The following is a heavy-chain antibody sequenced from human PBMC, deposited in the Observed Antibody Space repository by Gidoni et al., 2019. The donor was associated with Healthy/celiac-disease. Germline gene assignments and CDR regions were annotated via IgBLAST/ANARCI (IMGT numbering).Heavy chain of an antibody. V-gene: IGHV3-53*02. CDR2: IYSGGST. J-gene: IGHJ6*03. CDR3: ASTTTRGYYYYMDV. Sequence: EVQLVETGGGLIQPGGSLRLSCAAYGFTVSSNYMSWVRQAPGKGLEWVSVIYSGGSTYYADSVKGRFTISRDNSKNTLYLQMNSLRAEDTAVYYCASTTTRGYYYYMDVWGKGTTVTVSS. D-gene: IGHD1-1*01. CDR1: GFTVSSNY.